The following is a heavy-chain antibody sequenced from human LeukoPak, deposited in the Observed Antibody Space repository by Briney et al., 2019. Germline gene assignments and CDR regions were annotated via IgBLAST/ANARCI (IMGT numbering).Heavy chain of an antibody. CDR1: GDSIFTNNVA. V-gene: IGHV6-1*01. CDR3: ARGKSTSFDN. CDR2: TYYRSKWSF. Sequence: SQTLSLTCAISGDSIFTNNVAWKWIRQSPSRGLEWLGRTYYRSKWSFDYAVSVKSRITINADTSKNQFSLQLSSVTPEDTAVYYCARGKSTSFDNWGQGTLVTVSS. D-gene: IGHD2-2*01. J-gene: IGHJ4*02.